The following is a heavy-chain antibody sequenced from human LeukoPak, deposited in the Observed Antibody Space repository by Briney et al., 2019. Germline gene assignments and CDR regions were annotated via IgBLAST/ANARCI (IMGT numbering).Heavy chain of an antibody. CDR2: INWSGGST. CDR3: ARDRGHCSGGSCYGIDP. J-gene: IGHJ5*02. Sequence: GGSLRLSCTASGFAFDEHGMSWVRQVPGKGLEGVSGINWSGGSTGYADPLRGRFTISRDNAKNSLYLQMNSLRAEDTAVYYCARDRGHCSGGSCYGIDPWGQGTLVTVSS. CDR1: GFAFDEHG. D-gene: IGHD2-15*01. V-gene: IGHV3-20*04.